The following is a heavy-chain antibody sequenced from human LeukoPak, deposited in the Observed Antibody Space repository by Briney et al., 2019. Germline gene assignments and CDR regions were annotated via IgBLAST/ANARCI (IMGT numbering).Heavy chain of an antibody. J-gene: IGHJ1*01. D-gene: IGHD4-11*01. Sequence: PGGSLRLSCAASEFTVSSNYMSWVRQAPGKGLEWVSLISSVGSTYYADSVKGRFTISRDNSKNTLYLQMNSLRAEDTAVYYCARDQYTSNWYVHHCGQGTLVTVS. CDR3: ARDQYTSNWYVHH. CDR1: EFTVSSNY. CDR2: ISSVGST. V-gene: IGHV3-53*01.